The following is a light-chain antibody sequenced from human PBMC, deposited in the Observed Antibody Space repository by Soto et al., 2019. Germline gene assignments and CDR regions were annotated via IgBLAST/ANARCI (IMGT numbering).Light chain of an antibody. Sequence: DIQMTQSPSTLSASVGDRVTITCRASQSISSWLAWYQQKPGKAPKLLIYKASSLESGVPSRFSGSGSGTAFTLTISSLQPDDFATYYCQQYNSYPSFGGGTKVELK. CDR2: KAS. V-gene: IGKV1-5*03. CDR3: QQYNSYPS. J-gene: IGKJ4*01. CDR1: QSISSW.